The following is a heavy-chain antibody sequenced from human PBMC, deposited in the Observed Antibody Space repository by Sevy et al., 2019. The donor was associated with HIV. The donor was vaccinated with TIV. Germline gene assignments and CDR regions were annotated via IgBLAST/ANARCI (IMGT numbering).Heavy chain of an antibody. CDR2: ISGSGGST. CDR1: GFTFSSYA. J-gene: IGHJ1*01. V-gene: IGHV3-23*01. D-gene: IGHD2-15*01. CDR3: AKGTVVVVAATAEYFQH. Sequence: GGSLRLSCAASGFTFSSYAMSWVRQAPGKGLEWVSAISGSGGSTYYADSVKGRFTISRDNSKNTLYLQMNSLRAEDTAVYYCAKGTVVVVAATAEYFQHWGQGTLVTVSS.